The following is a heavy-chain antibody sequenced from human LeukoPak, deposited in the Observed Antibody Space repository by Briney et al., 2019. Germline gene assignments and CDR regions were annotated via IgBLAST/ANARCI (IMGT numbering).Heavy chain of an antibody. CDR2: INWNGGST. Sequence: PGGSPRLSCAASGFTFDDYGMSWVRQAPGKGLEWVSGINWNGGSTGYADSVKGRFTISRDNAKNSLYLQMNSLRAEDTALYYCARARRAPMVRGVINWFDPWGQGTLVTVSS. CDR3: ARARRAPMVRGVINWFDP. CDR1: GFTFDDYG. V-gene: IGHV3-20*04. D-gene: IGHD3-10*01. J-gene: IGHJ5*02.